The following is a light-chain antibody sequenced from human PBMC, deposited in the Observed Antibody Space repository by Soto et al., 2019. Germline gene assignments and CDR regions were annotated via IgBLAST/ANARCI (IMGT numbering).Light chain of an antibody. Sequence: QSVLTQPPSASRSPGQSVAISCTGTSSDVGGYDYVSWYQQYPGKAPKVIIYEVNKRPSGVPDRFSGSKSGNTASLTVSGLQAEDEADYYCSSYTGSDNFYVFGTGTKLTVL. CDR1: SSDVGGYDY. CDR3: SSYTGSDNFYV. J-gene: IGLJ1*01. CDR2: EVN. V-gene: IGLV2-8*02.